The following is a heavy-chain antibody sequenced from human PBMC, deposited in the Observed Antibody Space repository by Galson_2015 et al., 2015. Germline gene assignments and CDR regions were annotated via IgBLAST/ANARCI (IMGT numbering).Heavy chain of an antibody. V-gene: IGHV1-18*01. CDR3: ARDGYSSSWYEDAFDI. J-gene: IGHJ3*02. D-gene: IGHD6-13*01. Sequence: SVKVSCKASGYTFTSYGISWVRQAPGQGLEWMGWISAYNGNTNYAQKLQGRVTMTTDTSTSTAYMELRSLRSDDTAVYYCARDGYSSSWYEDAFDIWGQGTMVTVPS. CDR1: GYTFTSYG. CDR2: ISAYNGNT.